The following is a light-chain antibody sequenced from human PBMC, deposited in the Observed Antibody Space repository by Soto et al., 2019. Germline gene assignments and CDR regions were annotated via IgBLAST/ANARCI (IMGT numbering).Light chain of an antibody. CDR1: QSVSVN. J-gene: IGKJ3*01. CDR2: GVS. CDR3: QQYNDWPFT. V-gene: IGKV3-15*01. Sequence: EIVMTQSPGTLSVSPGERATLSCRASQSVSVNLAWYKQKPGQAPRLLIYGVSTRATGIPARFSGSESGTEFTLAISSLQAEDFAVYYCQQYNDWPFTFGPGTKVDIK.